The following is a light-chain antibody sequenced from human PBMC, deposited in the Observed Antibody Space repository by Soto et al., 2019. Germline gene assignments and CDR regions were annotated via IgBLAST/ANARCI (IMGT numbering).Light chain of an antibody. CDR1: QGISSY. Sequence: DIQLTHSPSFLSASVGDRVTITCRASQGISSYLAWYQQKPGRAPKLLIYDASNLEAGVPSRFRGSGSGTDFTFTISRLQPEDIATYYCQQYENLPTFGQGTRLEIK. CDR3: QQYENLPT. J-gene: IGKJ5*01. CDR2: DAS. V-gene: IGKV1-33*01.